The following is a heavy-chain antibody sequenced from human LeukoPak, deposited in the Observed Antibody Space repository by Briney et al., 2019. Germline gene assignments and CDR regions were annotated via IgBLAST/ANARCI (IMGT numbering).Heavy chain of an antibody. CDR2: IIPILGIA. CDR3: ARMEWLARGESTWFDP. D-gene: IGHD3-3*01. V-gene: IGHV1-69*02. CDR1: EYTFTGYY. Sequence: EASVKVSCKASEYTFTGYYMHWVRQAPGQGLEWMGRIIPILGIANYAQKFQGRVTITADKSTSTAYMELSSLRSEDTAVYYCARMEWLARGESTWFDPWGQGTLVTVSS. J-gene: IGHJ5*02.